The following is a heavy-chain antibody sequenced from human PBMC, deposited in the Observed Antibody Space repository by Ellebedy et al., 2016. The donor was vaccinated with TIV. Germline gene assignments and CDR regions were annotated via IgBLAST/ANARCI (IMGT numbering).Heavy chain of an antibody. D-gene: IGHD6-13*01. V-gene: IGHV4-4*02. Sequence: SETLSLXXAVSGGSISSNWWSWVRQPPGKGLEWIGQIYHSGTTNYNPSLKSRVAISVDTSKNQFSLKLTSVTASDTAIYYCARLAIAATHPLGDYWGQGTLVTVSS. J-gene: IGHJ4*02. CDR3: ARLAIAATHPLGDY. CDR2: IYHSGTT. CDR1: GGSISSNW.